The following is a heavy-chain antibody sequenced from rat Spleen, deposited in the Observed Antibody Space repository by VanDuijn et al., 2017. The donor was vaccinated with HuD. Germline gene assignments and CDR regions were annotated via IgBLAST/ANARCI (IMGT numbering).Heavy chain of an antibody. D-gene: IGHD1-10*01. Sequence: EVQLVETGGGLVQPGRSLKLSCVTSGFTFSSFWMYWIRQAPGKGLEWVSSISTDGGNTYYRDSVKGRFTISRDNAKSTLYLKMDSLRSEDTATYYCARQRGPSWFAYWGQGTLVTVSS. CDR2: ISTDGGNT. V-gene: IGHV5-58*01. J-gene: IGHJ3*01. CDR1: GFTFSSFW. CDR3: ARQRGPSWFAY.